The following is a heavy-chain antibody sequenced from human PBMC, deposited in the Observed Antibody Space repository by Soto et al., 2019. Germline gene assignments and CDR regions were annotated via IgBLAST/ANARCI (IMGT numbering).Heavy chain of an antibody. CDR3: ARGGYDILTGPIDY. D-gene: IGHD3-9*01. V-gene: IGHV4-59*01. CDR2: IYYSGST. Sequence: SETLSLTSTVSGGSISRYYWSWIRQPPGKGLEWIAHIYYSGSTNYNPSLKSRVTISVDTSKNQFSLKLSSVTAADTAVYYCARGGYDILTGPIDYWGQGTLVT. CDR1: GGSISRYY. J-gene: IGHJ4*02.